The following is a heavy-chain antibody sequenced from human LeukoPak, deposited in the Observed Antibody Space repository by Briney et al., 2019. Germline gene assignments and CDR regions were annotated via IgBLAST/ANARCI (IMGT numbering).Heavy chain of an antibody. CDR2: IYYSGST. V-gene: IGHV4-30-4*08. CDR1: GGSISSSSYY. D-gene: IGHD2-15*01. J-gene: IGHJ4*02. Sequence: PSETLSLTCTVSGGSISSSSYYWGWIRQPPGKGLEWIGYIYYSGSTYYNPSLKSRVTISVDTSKNQFSLKLSSVTAADTAVYYCASDLYCSGGSCYSRFGVWGQGTLVTVSS. CDR3: ASDLYCSGGSCYSRFGV.